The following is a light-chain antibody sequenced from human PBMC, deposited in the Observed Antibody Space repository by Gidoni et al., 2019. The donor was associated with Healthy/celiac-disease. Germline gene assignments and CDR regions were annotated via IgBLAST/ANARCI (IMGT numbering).Light chain of an antibody. Sequence: EIVLTQSPGTLSLSPGERATLSCRASQSFSSSYVALYQQKPGQAPRLLIYGASSRATGIPDRFSGSGSGTDFTLTISRLEPEDFAVYYCQQYGSSPRSFXQXTKLEIK. CDR1: QSFSSSY. CDR2: GAS. CDR3: QQYGSSPRS. J-gene: IGKJ2*03. V-gene: IGKV3-20*01.